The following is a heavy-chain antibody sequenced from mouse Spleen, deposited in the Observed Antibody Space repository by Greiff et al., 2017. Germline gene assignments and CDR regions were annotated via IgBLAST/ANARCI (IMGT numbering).Heavy chain of an antibody. V-gene: IGHV1-39*01. Sequence: EVKLQESGPELVKPGASVKISCKASGYSFTDYNMNWVKQSNGKSLEWIGVINPNYGTTSYNQKFKGKATLTVDQSSSTAYMQLNSLTSEDSAVYYCARYGSSLYYAMDYWGQGTSVTVSS. J-gene: IGHJ4*01. CDR1: GYSFTDYN. CDR3: ARYGSSLYYAMDY. CDR2: INPNYGTT. D-gene: IGHD1-1*01.